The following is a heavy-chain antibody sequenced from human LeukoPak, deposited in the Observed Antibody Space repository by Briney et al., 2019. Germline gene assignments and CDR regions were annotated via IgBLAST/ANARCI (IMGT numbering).Heavy chain of an antibody. Sequence: SETLSLTCTLSGGSISSSDYYWGWIRQPPGKGLEWIGSIYYSGNTYYNPSLKSRVTISVDTSKNQFSLRLSFVTAADTAVYYCARYPTAMVSFDFWGQGTLVTVSS. CDR2: IYYSGNT. V-gene: IGHV4-39*01. CDR1: GGSISSSDYY. J-gene: IGHJ4*02. CDR3: ARYPTAMVSFDF. D-gene: IGHD5-18*01.